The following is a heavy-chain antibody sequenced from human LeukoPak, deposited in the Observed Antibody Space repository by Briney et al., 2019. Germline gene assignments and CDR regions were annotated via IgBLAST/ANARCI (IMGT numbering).Heavy chain of an antibody. D-gene: IGHD3-10*01. CDR1: GGSISSGGYY. CDR2: IYYSGST. CDR3: AGYDPDYYGSGTVSD. J-gene: IGHJ4*02. V-gene: IGHV4-31*03. Sequence: PSETLSLTCTVSGGSISSGGYYWSWIRQHPGKGLEWIGFIYYSGSTSYNPSLKSRVTISVDTSKNQFSLKLSSVTAADTAVYYCAGYDPDYYGSGTVSDWGQGTLVTVSS.